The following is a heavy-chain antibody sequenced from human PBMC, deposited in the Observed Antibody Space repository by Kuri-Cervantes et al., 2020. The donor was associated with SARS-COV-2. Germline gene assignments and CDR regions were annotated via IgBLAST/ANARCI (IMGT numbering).Heavy chain of an antibody. D-gene: IGHD6-13*01. CDR1: GFTFSNAW. CDR3: SLSSSSVYYYYMDV. Sequence: GGSLRLSCAASGFTFSNAWMSWVRQAPGKGLEWVGRIKSKTDGGTTDYAAPVKGRFTISRDDSKNTLYLQMNSLKTEDTAVYYCSLSSSSVYYYYMDVWAKGTTVTVSS. CDR2: IKSKTDGGTT. V-gene: IGHV3-15*01. J-gene: IGHJ6*03.